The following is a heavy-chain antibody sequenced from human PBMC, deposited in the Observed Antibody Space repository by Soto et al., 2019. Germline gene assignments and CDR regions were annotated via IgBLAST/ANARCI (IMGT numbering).Heavy chain of an antibody. CDR1: GGSISSGDYY. V-gene: IGHV4-30-4*01. J-gene: IGHJ3*01. Sequence: QVQLQESGPGLVKPSQTLSLTCTVSGGSISSGDYYWSWFRQPPGKGLEWIGYIYSSGSTYYNPSLTSRVTISVATSKHQYPLKLRSVTAEDTAVYYCAISVVVTRTLGDAFDLWGQGTMVTLSS. CDR2: IYSSGST. D-gene: IGHD2-21*02. CDR3: AISVVVTRTLGDAFDL.